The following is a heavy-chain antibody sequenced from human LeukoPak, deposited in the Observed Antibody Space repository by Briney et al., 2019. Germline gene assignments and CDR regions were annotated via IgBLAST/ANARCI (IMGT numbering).Heavy chain of an antibody. CDR3: AREVRVTMVRGVRHYYYYYMDV. CDR2: ISSSGSTI. J-gene: IGHJ6*03. CDR1: GFTFSSYE. D-gene: IGHD3-10*01. Sequence: PGGSLRLSCAASGFTFSSYEMNWVRQAPGKGLEWVSYISSSGSTIYYADSVKGRFTISRDNAKNSLYLQMNSLRAEDTAVYYCAREVRVTMVRGVRHYYYYYMDVWGKGTTVTVSS. V-gene: IGHV3-48*03.